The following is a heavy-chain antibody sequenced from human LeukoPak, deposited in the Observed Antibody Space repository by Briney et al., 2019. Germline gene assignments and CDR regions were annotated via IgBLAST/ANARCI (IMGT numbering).Heavy chain of an antibody. CDR2: GYTSGST. J-gene: IGHJ3*02. D-gene: IGHD1-7*01. V-gene: IGHV4-4*07. Sequence: PSETLSLTCSVSGGSISGYYWTWIRQPAGKGLEWIGRGYTSGSTHYNPSLKTRLTMSVDTSKNQFSLKLSSVTAADTAVYYCARLITGTTTAFDIWGQGTMVTVSS. CDR1: GGSISGYY. CDR3: ARLITGTTTAFDI.